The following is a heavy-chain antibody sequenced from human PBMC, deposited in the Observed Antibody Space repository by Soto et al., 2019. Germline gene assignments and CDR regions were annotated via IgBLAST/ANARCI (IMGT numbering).Heavy chain of an antibody. CDR1: GYTFTSYD. V-gene: IGHV1-8*01. Sequence: ASVKVSCKASGYTFTSYDINWVRQAAGQGLEWMGWMNPSSASTGYTQKFQGRVIMTRDTSISTAYMELSNLTSEDTAMYYCVRVVAQPSPNWFDPWGQGTLVTVSS. D-gene: IGHD1-1*01. CDR2: MNPSSAST. CDR3: VRVVAQPSPNWFDP. J-gene: IGHJ5*02.